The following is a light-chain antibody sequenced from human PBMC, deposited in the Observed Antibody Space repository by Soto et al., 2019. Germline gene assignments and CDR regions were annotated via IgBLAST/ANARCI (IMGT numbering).Light chain of an antibody. CDR3: SSYAGSNTVV. V-gene: IGLV2-8*01. CDR1: SSDVGGYNC. J-gene: IGLJ2*01. CDR2: EVS. Sequence: QSALTQPPSASGSPGQSVAISCTGTSSDVGGYNCVSWYQHHPGKAPKLMIYEVSKRPSGVPDRFSGSKSGNTASLTVSGLKAEDEGDYYCSSYAGSNTVVFGGGTKLTVL.